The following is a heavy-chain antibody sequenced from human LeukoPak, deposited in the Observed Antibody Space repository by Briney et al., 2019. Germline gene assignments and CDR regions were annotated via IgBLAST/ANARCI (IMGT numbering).Heavy chain of an antibody. D-gene: IGHD3-10*01. CDR2: ISAYNGNT. CDR1: GYTFTSYG. Sequence: ASVKVSCKASGYTFTSYGISWVRQAPGQGLEWMGRISAYNGNTNYAQKLQGRVTMTTDTSTSTAYMELRSLRSDDTAVYYCARDSERVLLWFGELSPPDYWGQGTLVTVSS. V-gene: IGHV1-18*01. CDR3: ARDSERVLLWFGELSPPDY. J-gene: IGHJ4*02.